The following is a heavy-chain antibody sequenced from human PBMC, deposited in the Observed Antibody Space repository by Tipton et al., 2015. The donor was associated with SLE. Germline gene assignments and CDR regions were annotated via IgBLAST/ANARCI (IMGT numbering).Heavy chain of an antibody. V-gene: IGHV4-39*01. D-gene: IGHD3-3*01. CDR3: ASTIYDFWTN. CDR1: GASLRSKTYY. J-gene: IGHJ4*02. Sequence: TLSLTCTVSGASLRSKTYYLGWIRQPPGKGLEWIVSLYSSGSTYSNPSLDSRAFVSIDTSRNQFSLKFTSATAADTAVYYCASTIYDFWTNWGQGALVIVAS. CDR2: LYSSGST.